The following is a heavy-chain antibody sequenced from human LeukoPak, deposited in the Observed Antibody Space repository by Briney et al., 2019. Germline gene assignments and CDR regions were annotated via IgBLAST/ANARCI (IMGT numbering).Heavy chain of an antibody. D-gene: IGHD3-10*01. CDR1: GGSISSGGYY. Sequence: SETLSLTCTVSGGSISSGGYYWSWIRQHPGKGLGWIGYIYYSGSTYYNPSLKSRVTISVDTSKNQFSLKLSSVTAADTAVYYCARGTVRDYYFDYWGQRTLVTVSS. J-gene: IGHJ4*02. CDR3: ARGTVRDYYFDY. V-gene: IGHV4-31*03. CDR2: IYYSGST.